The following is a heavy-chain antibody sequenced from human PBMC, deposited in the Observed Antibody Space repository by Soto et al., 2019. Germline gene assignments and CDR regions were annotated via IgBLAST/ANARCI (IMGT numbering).Heavy chain of an antibody. CDR2: ISSSSSTI. J-gene: IGHJ4*02. D-gene: IGHD4-17*01. CDR3: ARDLNYGLFDN. Sequence: EVQLVESGGGLVQPGGSLRLSCAASGFTFSSYSMNWVRQAPGKGLEWVSYISSSSSTIYYADSVKGRFTNSRDNANNSLYLQMNSLRAEDTAVYYCARDLNYGLFDNMGKVTLVTVAS. CDR1: GFTFSSYS. V-gene: IGHV3-48*01.